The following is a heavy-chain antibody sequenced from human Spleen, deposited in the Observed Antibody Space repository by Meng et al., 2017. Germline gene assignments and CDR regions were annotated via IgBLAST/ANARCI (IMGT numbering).Heavy chain of an antibody. V-gene: IGHV1-2*06. D-gene: IGHD3-10*01. J-gene: IGHJ4*02. Sequence: ASVKVSCKPSGYNFPDYYIHWVRRAPGQGLEWMGRINPKSGDTHYAQKFQARVTMTGDTSISTAYMELSGLRSDDTAMYYCARVPDAYFGESAFDYWGQGTLVTVSS. CDR2: INPKSGDT. CDR3: ARVPDAYFGESAFDY. CDR1: GYNFPDYY.